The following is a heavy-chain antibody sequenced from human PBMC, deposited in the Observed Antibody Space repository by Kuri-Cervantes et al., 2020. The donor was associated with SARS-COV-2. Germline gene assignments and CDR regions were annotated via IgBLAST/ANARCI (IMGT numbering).Heavy chain of an antibody. CDR1: GGSFSGYY. Sequence: GSLRLSCAVYGGSFSGYYWSWIRQPPGKGLEWIGEINHSGSTNYNPSLKSRVTISVDTSKNQFSLKLSSVTAADTAVYYCARQPGGLIVVVPAAPGWFDPWGQGTLVTVSS. CDR2: INHSGST. CDR3: ARQPGGLIVVVPAAPGWFDP. D-gene: IGHD2-2*01. J-gene: IGHJ5*02. V-gene: IGHV4-34*01.